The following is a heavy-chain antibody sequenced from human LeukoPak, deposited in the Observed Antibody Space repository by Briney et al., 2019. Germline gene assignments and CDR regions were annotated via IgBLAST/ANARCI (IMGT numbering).Heavy chain of an antibody. D-gene: IGHD3-10*01. CDR1: GFTLSSYS. Sequence: GGSLRLSCAASGFTLSSYSMNWVRQAPGKGLEWVSFISSSSGTIYYADSVKGRLTTSRDNAKNSLYLQMNSLRAEDTAVYYCARDPYGSGSYYYDYWGQGTLVTVSS. CDR3: ARDPYGSGSYYYDY. V-gene: IGHV3-48*01. CDR2: ISSSSGTI. J-gene: IGHJ4*02.